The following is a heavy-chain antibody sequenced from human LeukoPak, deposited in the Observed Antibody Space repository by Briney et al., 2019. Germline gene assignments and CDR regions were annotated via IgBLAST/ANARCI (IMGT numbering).Heavy chain of an antibody. V-gene: IGHV3-66*01. J-gene: IGHJ4*02. CDR3: ARDRGKYYDILTGYHPFDY. CDR2: IYSGGST. Sequence: GGSLRLSCAASGFTVSSNYMSWVSQAPGKGLEWVSVIYSGGSTYYADSVKGRFTISRDNSKNTLYLQMNSLRAEDTAVYYCARDRGKYYDILTGYHPFDYWGQGTLVTVSS. D-gene: IGHD3-9*01. CDR1: GFTVSSNY.